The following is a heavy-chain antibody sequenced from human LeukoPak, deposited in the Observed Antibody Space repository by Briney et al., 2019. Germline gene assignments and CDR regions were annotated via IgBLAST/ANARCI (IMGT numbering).Heavy chain of an antibody. D-gene: IGHD5-12*01. Sequence: GGSLRLSYAAYGLTVSSCYMRWLRQAPGEGLVWVSRIDPDGITTNYADSVKGRFTTSRDNAKNTLYLQMNSLRADDTSRYYCTRLVAGRAGLMDVWGRGTTVTVSS. CDR3: TRLVAGRAGLMDV. J-gene: IGHJ6*02. CDR1: GLTVSSCY. V-gene: IGHV3-74*01. CDR2: IDPDGITT.